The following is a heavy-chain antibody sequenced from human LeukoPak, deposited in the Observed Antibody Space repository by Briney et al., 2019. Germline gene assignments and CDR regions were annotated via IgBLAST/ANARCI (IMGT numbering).Heavy chain of an antibody. J-gene: IGHJ6*03. Sequence: SETLSLTCTVSGDSISSGDYYWSWIRQPAGKGLEWIGRISSSGSTNYNPSLKSRVTISVDTSKNQFSLKLSSVTAADTAVYYCTRDQRSGYSGYDYYYYYYMDVWGKGTTVTVSS. D-gene: IGHD5-12*01. CDR3: TRDQRSGYSGYDYYYYYYMDV. CDR1: GDSISSGDYY. CDR2: ISSSGST. V-gene: IGHV4-61*02.